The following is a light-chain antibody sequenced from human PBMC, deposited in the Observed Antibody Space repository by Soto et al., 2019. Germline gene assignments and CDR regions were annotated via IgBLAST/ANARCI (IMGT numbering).Light chain of an antibody. Sequence: ERVMTQSPATLSVSPGERATLSCRASQSISSNLAWYLQKVGQAPRLLIYGASTRAPGISARFSGSGSGTDFTLTISRLEPEDSAVYYCQQYGDSPWTFGQGTKV. CDR1: QSISSN. V-gene: IGKV3-15*01. CDR2: GAS. J-gene: IGKJ1*01. CDR3: QQYGDSPWT.